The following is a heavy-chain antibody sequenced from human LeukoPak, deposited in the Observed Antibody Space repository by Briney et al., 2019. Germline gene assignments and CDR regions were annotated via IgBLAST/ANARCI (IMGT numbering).Heavy chain of an antibody. J-gene: IGHJ4*02. CDR1: GFTFSSHG. D-gene: IGHD3-22*01. CDR3: AKDGYYYDSSGYFLGYDY. CDR2: ISAGGGST. Sequence: GGSLRLSCAASGFTFSSHGMSWVRQAPGKGLEWVSAISAGGGSTYYADSVKGRFTISRDNSKNTLYLQMNSLRAEDTAVYYCAKDGYYYDSSGYFLGYDYWGRGTLVTVSS. V-gene: IGHV3-23*01.